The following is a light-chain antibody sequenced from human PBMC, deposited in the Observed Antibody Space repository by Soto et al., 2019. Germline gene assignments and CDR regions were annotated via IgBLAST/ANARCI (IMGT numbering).Light chain of an antibody. Sequence: VMTQSPATLSVSPGERATLSCRASQSVSSNLAWYQQKPGQAPRLLIYGASTRATGIPARFSGSGSGTEFTLTISSLQSEDFAVYYCQHYNNWPRTFGQGTKVEIK. CDR2: GAS. CDR3: QHYNNWPRT. J-gene: IGKJ1*01. V-gene: IGKV3-15*01. CDR1: QSVSSN.